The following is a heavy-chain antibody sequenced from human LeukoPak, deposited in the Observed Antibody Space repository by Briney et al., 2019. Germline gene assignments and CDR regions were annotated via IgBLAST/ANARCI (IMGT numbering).Heavy chain of an antibody. CDR3: AKPARTDYADY. V-gene: IGHV3-23*01. CDR1: GFTFSNYA. Sequence: GGTLRLSCAASGFTFSNYAMNWVRQAPGKGLEWVSAISGSGGSTYYADSVKGRFTISRDNSKNTLFLQMNSLRAEDTAVYYCAKPARTDYADYWGQGALVTVSS. CDR2: ISGSGGST. J-gene: IGHJ4*02. D-gene: IGHD1-14*01.